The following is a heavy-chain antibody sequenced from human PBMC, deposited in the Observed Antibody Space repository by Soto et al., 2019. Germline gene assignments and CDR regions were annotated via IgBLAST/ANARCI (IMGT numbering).Heavy chain of an antibody. J-gene: IGHJ5*02. CDR2: ISSIGSTI. V-gene: IGHV3-48*03. CDR1: GFAFSSFE. Sequence: PGGSLRLSCAASGFAFSSFEMTWVRQAPGKGLEWVSYISSIGSTIYYADSVKGRFTISRDNAKNALYLQMNSLRAEDTAVYYCASQPAVWPFNWFDPWGQGTLVTV. D-gene: IGHD2-2*01. CDR3: ASQPAVWPFNWFDP.